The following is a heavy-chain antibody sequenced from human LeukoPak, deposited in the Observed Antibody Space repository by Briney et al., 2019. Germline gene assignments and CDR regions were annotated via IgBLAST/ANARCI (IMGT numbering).Heavy chain of an antibody. D-gene: IGHD3-9*01. Sequence: SETLSLTCAVYGGSFSGYYWSWIRQPPGKGLEWIGEINHSGSTNYNPSLKSRVTISVDTSKNQFSLKLSSVTAAETAVYYCARGGRRRLFIIRGEFFWFDPWGQGTLVTVSS. J-gene: IGHJ5*02. CDR1: GGSFSGYY. V-gene: IGHV4-34*01. CDR2: INHSGST. CDR3: ARGGRRRLFIIRGEFFWFDP.